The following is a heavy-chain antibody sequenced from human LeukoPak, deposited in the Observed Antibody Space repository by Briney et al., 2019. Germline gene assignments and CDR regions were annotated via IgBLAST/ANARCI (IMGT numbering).Heavy chain of an antibody. CDR1: GFTFSSYW. CDR3: ARGLDGSGSYYDSPLDY. V-gene: IGHV3-74*01. J-gene: IGHJ4*02. D-gene: IGHD3-10*01. Sequence: GGSLRLSCAALGFTFSSYWWHWVGQAPGKGLVWVSGFVSDGTSTRYEDSVKGRFTVSRDNAKNTLYLQMNSLRGEDTAVYYCARGLDGSGSYYDSPLDYWGQGNLVTVSS. CDR2: FVSDGTST.